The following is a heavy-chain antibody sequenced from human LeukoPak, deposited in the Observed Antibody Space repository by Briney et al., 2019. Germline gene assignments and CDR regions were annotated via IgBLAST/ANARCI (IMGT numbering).Heavy chain of an antibody. J-gene: IGHJ4*02. CDR1: GSTFSIYA. Sequence: GGSLRLSCAASGSTFSIYAMSWVRQTPGKGLGWDSTFSGIGDSTYYADSVKGRFTISRDNSKNTLYLQMNSLRAEDTAVYSCAKGRYHGSGSYLNSHDYWGQGTLVTVSS. CDR3: AKGRYHGSGSYLNSHDY. V-gene: IGHV3-23*01. CDR2: FSGIGDST. D-gene: IGHD3-10*01.